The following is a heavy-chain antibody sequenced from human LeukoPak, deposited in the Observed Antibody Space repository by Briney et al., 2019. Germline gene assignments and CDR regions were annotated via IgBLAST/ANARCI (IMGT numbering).Heavy chain of an antibody. CDR3: ARGWGYYYDSSGYPLWYYYGMDV. D-gene: IGHD3-22*01. V-gene: IGHV4-34*01. CDR1: GGSFSGYY. Sequence: PSETLSLTCAVYGGSFSGYYWSWIRQPPGKGLEWIGEINHSGSTNYNPSLKSRVTISVDTSKNQFSLKLSSVTAADTAVYYCARGWGYYYDSSGYPLWYYYGMDVWGQGTTVTVSS. CDR2: INHSGST. J-gene: IGHJ6*02.